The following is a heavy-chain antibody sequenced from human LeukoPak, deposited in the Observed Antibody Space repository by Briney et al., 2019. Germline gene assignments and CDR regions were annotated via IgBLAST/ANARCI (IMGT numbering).Heavy chain of an antibody. CDR3: AKDRSGIAVAES. CDR2: ISNSAAIT. J-gene: IGHJ5*02. V-gene: IGHV3-23*01. Sequence: PGGSLRLSCVASGFTFNNYGMNWVRQSPGKGLEWVSVISNSAAITDYVDSVKGRFIISRDNSKNTLYLQMNSLRAEATALYFCAKDRSGIAVAESWGQGTLVTVSS. CDR1: GFTFNNYG. D-gene: IGHD6-19*01.